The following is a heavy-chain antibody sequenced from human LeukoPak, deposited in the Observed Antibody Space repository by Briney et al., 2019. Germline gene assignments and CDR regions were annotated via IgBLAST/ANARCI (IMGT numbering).Heavy chain of an antibody. CDR3: ASGVATPPLFDY. J-gene: IGHJ4*02. D-gene: IGHD5-12*01. Sequence: ASVKVSCKASGCTFSSYAISWVRQAPGQGLEWMGGIIPIFGTANYAQKFQGRVTITTDESTSTASMELSSLRSEDTPVYYCASGVATPPLFDYWGQGTLVTVSS. V-gene: IGHV1-69*05. CDR1: GCTFSSYA. CDR2: IIPIFGTA.